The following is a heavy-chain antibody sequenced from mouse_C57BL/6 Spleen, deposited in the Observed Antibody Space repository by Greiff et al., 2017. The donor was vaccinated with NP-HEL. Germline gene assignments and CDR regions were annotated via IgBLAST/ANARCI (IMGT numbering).Heavy chain of an antibody. CDR1: GFSLTSYG. CDR3: ASPYGYDGYFDV. Sequence: VQLQQSGPGLVQPSQSLSITCTVSGFSLTSYGVHWVRQSPGKGLEWLGVIWSGGSTDYNAAFISRLSISKDNSNSQVFFKMNSLQADDTAIYYCASPYGYDGYFDVWGTGTTVTVSS. D-gene: IGHD2-2*01. CDR2: IWSGGST. V-gene: IGHV2-2*01. J-gene: IGHJ1*03.